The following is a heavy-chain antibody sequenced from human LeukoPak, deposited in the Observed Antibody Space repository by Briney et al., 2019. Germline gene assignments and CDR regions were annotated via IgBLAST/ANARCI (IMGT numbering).Heavy chain of an antibody. CDR2: ISTSGST. Sequence: PSQTLSLTCTVSGYSISSGTYYWTWIRQPAGKGLEWIGRISTSGSTNYNPSLKSRVTISLDTSKNQFSLKLSSLTAADTAVFYCARFTGYCSGTSCYPNAFDIWGQGTMVTVSS. J-gene: IGHJ3*02. CDR3: ARFTGYCSGTSCYPNAFDI. CDR1: GYSISSGTYY. V-gene: IGHV4-61*02. D-gene: IGHD2-2*01.